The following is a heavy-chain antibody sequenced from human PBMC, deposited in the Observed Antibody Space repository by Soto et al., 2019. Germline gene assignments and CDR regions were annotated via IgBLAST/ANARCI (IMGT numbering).Heavy chain of an antibody. CDR1: GGSISTGGYY. CDR2: FYYSGST. Sequence: QVKLQESGPGLVKPSQTLSLTCTVSGGSISTGGYYWNWIRQHPGKGLEWIGYFYYSGSTYYNPSLKIRITISVNTSKNQFSLKLSSVTAAATAVYYCARSVFPWGQGTLVTVSS. J-gene: IGHJ5*02. CDR3: ARSVFP. V-gene: IGHV4-31*03.